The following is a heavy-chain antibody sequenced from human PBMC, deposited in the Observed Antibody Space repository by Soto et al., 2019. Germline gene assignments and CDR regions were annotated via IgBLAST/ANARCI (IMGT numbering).Heavy chain of an antibody. CDR2: INHSGST. J-gene: IGHJ6*02. CDR1: GGSFSGYY. Sequence: SETLSLTCAVYGGSFSGYYWSWIRQPPGKGLEWIGEINHSGSTNYNPSLKSRVTISVDTSKNQFSLKLSSATAADTAVYYCARGGGYCTNGVCYIPPYYYYGMDVWGQGTTVTVSS. CDR3: ARGGGYCTNGVCYIPPYYYYGMDV. V-gene: IGHV4-34*01. D-gene: IGHD2-8*01.